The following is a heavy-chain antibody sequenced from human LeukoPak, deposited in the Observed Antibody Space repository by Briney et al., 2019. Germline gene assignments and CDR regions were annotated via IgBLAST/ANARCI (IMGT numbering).Heavy chain of an antibody. CDR2: INPSVGST. CDR1: RYTLTSHY. D-gene: IGHD1-26*01. CDR3: ARGIGRWDRRSYFDY. Sequence: GASVKVSCKPSRYTLTSHYMQWVRQDPRQGLEWMGIINPSVGSTSYAQKFQGRVTMSRDKSMSTVYMELSSLRTEDTAVYYCARGIGRWDRRSYFDYWGQGTLVTVSS. V-gene: IGHV1-46*01. J-gene: IGHJ4*02.